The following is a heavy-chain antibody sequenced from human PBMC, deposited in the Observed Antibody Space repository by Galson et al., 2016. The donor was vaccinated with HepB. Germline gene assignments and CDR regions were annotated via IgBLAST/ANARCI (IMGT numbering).Heavy chain of an antibody. CDR3: ARPHPAATGDKYWYFDL. V-gene: IGHV4-39*07. Sequence: SETLSLTCTVSGGSISNTIYYWGWIRQPPGKGLEWIGSIYYSGSTYYNPSLKSRVTISVDTSKNQFSLRLNSVTAADTAVYYCARPHPAATGDKYWYFDLWGRGTLVTVSS. CDR1: GGSISNTIYY. CDR2: IYYSGST. J-gene: IGHJ2*01. D-gene: IGHD2-21*01.